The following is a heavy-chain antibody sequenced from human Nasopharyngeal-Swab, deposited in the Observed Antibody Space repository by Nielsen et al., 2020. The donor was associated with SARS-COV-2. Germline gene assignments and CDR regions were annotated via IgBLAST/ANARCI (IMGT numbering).Heavy chain of an antibody. CDR1: GFTITTSE. Sequence: SVKASCKASGFTITTSEVQWERQARGQRREWIGWIVVGSGNTNYAQKFQERVTITRDMSTSTAYMELSSLRSEDTAVYYCAAGSAYYDSSDNTFDYWGQGTLVTVSS. V-gene: IGHV1-58*01. D-gene: IGHD3-22*01. CDR3: AAGSAYYDSSDNTFDY. J-gene: IGHJ4*02. CDR2: IVVGSGNT.